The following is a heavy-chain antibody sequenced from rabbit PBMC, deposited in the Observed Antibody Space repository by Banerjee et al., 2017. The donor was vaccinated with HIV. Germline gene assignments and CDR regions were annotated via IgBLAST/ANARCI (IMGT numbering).Heavy chain of an antibody. CDR2: IDAASSGST. CDR1: GFDLSSYYY. V-gene: IGHV1S40*01. J-gene: IGHJ4*01. CDR3: ARDVVAGDGYAL. Sequence: QSLEESGGGLVKPEGSLTLTCKASGFDLSSYYYMCWVRQAPGKGLEWIACIDAASSGSTYCTSWAKGRFTISKTSSTTVTLQMTSLTAADTATYFCARDVVAGDGYALWGPGTLSPS. D-gene: IGHD6-1*01.